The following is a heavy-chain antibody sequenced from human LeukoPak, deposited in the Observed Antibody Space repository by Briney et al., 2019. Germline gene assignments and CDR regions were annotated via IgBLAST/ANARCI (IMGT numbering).Heavy chain of an antibody. CDR2: IYSGGST. D-gene: IGHD4-17*01. V-gene: IGHV3-53*01. Sequence: GGSLRLSCAASGFTVSSNYMNWLRQAPGKGLEWVSVIYSGGSTYYADSVKGRFTISRNNSKNTLYLQMNSLRAEDTAVYYCAREAVTRNYFDYWGQGTLVTVSS. CDR3: AREAVTRNYFDY. CDR1: GFTVSSNY. J-gene: IGHJ4*02.